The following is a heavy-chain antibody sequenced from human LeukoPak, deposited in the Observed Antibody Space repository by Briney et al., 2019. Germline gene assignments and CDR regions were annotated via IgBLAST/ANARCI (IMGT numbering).Heavy chain of an antibody. CDR2: INPNSGGT. J-gene: IGHJ6*02. V-gene: IGHV1-2*02. CDR3: ARVAVAGEYYYYGMDV. Sequence: ASVKVSCKASGYTFTGYYVHWVRQAPGQGLEWMGWINPNSGGTKYAQKFQGRVTMARDTSIRTAYMELSRLISDGTAVYYCARVAVAGEYYYYGMDVWGQGTTVTVSS. CDR1: GYTFTGYY. D-gene: IGHD6-19*01.